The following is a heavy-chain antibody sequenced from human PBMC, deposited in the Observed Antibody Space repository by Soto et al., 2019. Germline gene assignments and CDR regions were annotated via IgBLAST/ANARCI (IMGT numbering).Heavy chain of an antibody. CDR3: ARAEVVPPNFYYYYGMEV. CDR1: GFTFSSYG. J-gene: IGHJ6*02. CDR2: IWYDGSNK. D-gene: IGHD2-2*01. Sequence: GGSLRLSCAASGFTFSSYGMHWVRQAPGKGLEWVAVIWYDGSNKYYADSVKGRFTISRDNSKNTLYLQMNSLRAEDTAVYYCARAEVVPPNFYYYYGMEVWGQGTTVTVSS. V-gene: IGHV3-33*01.